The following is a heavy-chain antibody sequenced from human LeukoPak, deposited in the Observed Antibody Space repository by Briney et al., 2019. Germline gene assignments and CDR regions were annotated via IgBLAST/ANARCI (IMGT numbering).Heavy chain of an antibody. D-gene: IGHD2-15*01. CDR1: GGSFSGYY. Sequence: SETLSLTCAVYGGSFSGYYWSWIRQPPGKGLEWIGEINHSGSTNYNPSLKSRVTISVDTSKNQFSLKLSSVTAADTAVYYCARGYCSGGSCYLFDYWGQGNLVTVSS. CDR2: INHSGST. J-gene: IGHJ4*02. V-gene: IGHV4-34*01. CDR3: ARGYCSGGSCYLFDY.